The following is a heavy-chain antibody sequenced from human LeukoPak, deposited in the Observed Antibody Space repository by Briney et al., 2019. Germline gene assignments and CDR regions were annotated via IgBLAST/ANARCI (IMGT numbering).Heavy chain of an antibody. V-gene: IGHV4-39*07. CDR2: IYYSGST. J-gene: IGHJ3*02. D-gene: IGHD2-2*01. CDR3: ARDLFGVVPATYRAGDAFDI. Sequence: SETLSLTCTVSGGSISSSSYYWGWIRQPPGKGLEWIGSIYYSGSTYYNPSLKSRVTISVDTSKNQFSLKLSSVTAADTAVYYCARDLFGVVPATYRAGDAFDIWGQGTMVTVSS. CDR1: GGSISSSSYY.